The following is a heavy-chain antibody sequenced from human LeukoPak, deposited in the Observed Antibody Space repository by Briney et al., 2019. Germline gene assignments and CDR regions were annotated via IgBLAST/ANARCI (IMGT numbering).Heavy chain of an antibody. Sequence: GASVKVSCTASGYTFTSYSISWVRQAPGQGLEWMGRISDYNGNTNYAQNLQGRVTMTTDKSTNTVYMELRSLRSDDTAGYYCARGTAPSYVYGVDEKPQYYYYSYMDVWGKGTTVTVSS. D-gene: IGHD5-18*01. V-gene: IGHV1-18*01. J-gene: IGHJ6*03. CDR1: GYTFTSYS. CDR3: ARGTAPSYVYGVDEKPQYYYYSYMDV. CDR2: ISDYNGNT.